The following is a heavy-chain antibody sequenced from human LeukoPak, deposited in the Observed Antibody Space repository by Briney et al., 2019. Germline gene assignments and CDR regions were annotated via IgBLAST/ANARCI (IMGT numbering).Heavy chain of an antibody. CDR1: GGSISSSSYY. D-gene: IGHD4-23*01. CDR3: ATVALGGPFDY. J-gene: IGHJ4*02. CDR2: IYYSGST. Sequence: SETLSLTCTVSGGSISSSSYYWGWIRQPPGKGLEWIGSIYYSGSTYYNPSLKSRVTISVDTSKNQFSLKLSSVTAADTAVYYCATVALGGPFDYWGQGTLVTVSS. V-gene: IGHV4-39*07.